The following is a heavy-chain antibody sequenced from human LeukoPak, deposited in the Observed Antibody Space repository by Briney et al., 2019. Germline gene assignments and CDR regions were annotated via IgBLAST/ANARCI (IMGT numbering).Heavy chain of an antibody. J-gene: IGHJ4*02. CDR2: IYYSGST. Sequence: SETLSLTCTVSGGSISSYYWSWIRQPPGKGLEWIGYIYYSGSTNYNPSLKSRVTISVDTSKNQFSLKLSSVTAADTAVYYCARDRSSWYGYFDYWGQGTLVTVSS. D-gene: IGHD6-13*01. CDR1: GGSISSYY. CDR3: ARDRSSWYGYFDY. V-gene: IGHV4-59*01.